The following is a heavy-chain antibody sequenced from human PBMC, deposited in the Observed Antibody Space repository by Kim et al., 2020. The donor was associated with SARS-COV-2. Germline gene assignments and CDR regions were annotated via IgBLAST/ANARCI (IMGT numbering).Heavy chain of an antibody. Sequence: GGSLRLSCAASGFTFSNAWMSWVRQAPGKGLEWVGRIKSKTDGGTTDYAAPVKGRFTISRDDSTNTLYLQMNSLKTEDTAVYYCTTRGYSGYDHYDYCGQGTLGTVSS. CDR1: GFTFSNAW. CDR2: IKSKTDGGTT. V-gene: IGHV3-15*01. J-gene: IGHJ4*02. D-gene: IGHD5-12*01. CDR3: TTRGYSGYDHYDY.